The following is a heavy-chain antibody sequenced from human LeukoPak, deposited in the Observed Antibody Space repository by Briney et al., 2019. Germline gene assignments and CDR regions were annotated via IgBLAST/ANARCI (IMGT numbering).Heavy chain of an antibody. CDR3: ASVSSYYYDSSGYSHWFDP. J-gene: IGHJ5*02. D-gene: IGHD3-22*01. V-gene: IGHV3-53*01. CDR1: GFLLSSNY. Sequence: PGGSLRLSCRASGFLLSSNYMRWVPQAPGKGLEGVSDIYSGRSKYYADSVKGRFTISRDNPQNTHELEMNNLQTRGQALYYWASVSSYYYDSSGYSHWFDPWGQGTLVSLSS. CDR2: IYSGRSK.